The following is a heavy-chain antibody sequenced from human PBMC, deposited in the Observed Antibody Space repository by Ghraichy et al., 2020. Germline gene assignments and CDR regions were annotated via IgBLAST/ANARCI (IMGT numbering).Heavy chain of an antibody. CDR2: ISGSGGST. Sequence: GGSLRLSCAASGFPFSSYAMSWVRQAPGKGLEWVSAISGSGGSTYYADSVKGRFTISRDNSKNTLYLQMNSLRAEDTAVYYCANRFYDSSGYYPWWGQGTLVTVSS. J-gene: IGHJ4*02. CDR1: GFPFSSYA. CDR3: ANRFYDSSGYYPW. V-gene: IGHV3-23*01. D-gene: IGHD3-22*01.